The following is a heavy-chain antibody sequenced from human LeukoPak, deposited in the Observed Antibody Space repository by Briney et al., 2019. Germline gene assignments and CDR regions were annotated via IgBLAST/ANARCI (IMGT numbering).Heavy chain of an antibody. J-gene: IGHJ4*02. CDR2: LSSSSSYI. CDR3: ARGTPPPSSDPLDY. V-gene: IGHV3-21*01. D-gene: IGHD2-15*01. Sequence: PGGSLRLSCTASGFTFSCYSINWVRQAPGKGLEWVSSLSSSSSYIYYADSVKGRFTISRDNAKNSLYLQMNSLRAEDTAVYYCARGTPPPSSDPLDYWGQGTLVTVSS. CDR1: GFTFSCYS.